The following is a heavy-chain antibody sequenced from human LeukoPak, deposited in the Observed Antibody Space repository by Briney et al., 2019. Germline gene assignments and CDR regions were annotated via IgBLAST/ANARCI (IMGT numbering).Heavy chain of an antibody. CDR1: GGSISSSTYY. Sequence: PSETLSLTCTVSGGSISSSTYYWGWIRQPPGKGLEWIGSIYYSGSTYYNPSLKSRVTISVDTSKNQFSLKLSSVTAADTAVYYCARDSRPYYYDYWGQGTLVTVSS. CDR3: ARDSRPYYYDY. CDR2: IYYSGST. V-gene: IGHV4-39*07. J-gene: IGHJ4*02.